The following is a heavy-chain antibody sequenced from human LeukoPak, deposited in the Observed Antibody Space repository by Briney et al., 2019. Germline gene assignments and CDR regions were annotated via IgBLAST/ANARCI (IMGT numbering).Heavy chain of an antibody. J-gene: IGHJ3*02. CDR3: ARDPPGVVVTALAFDI. D-gene: IGHD2-21*02. Sequence: NFQGRVTLTTDTSISTAYMELSRLRSDDTAVYYCARDPPGVVVTALAFDIWGQGTMVTVSS. V-gene: IGHV1-2*02.